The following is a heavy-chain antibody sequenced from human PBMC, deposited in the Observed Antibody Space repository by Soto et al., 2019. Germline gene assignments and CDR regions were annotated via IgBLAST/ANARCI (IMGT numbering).Heavy chain of an antibody. CDR1: GFTFSSYG. J-gene: IGHJ6*02. D-gene: IGHD1-26*01. CDR3: AKDRRGWELLPPDGMDV. V-gene: IGHV3-30*18. Sequence: QVQLVESGGGVVQSGRSLRLSCAASGFTFSSYGMHWVRQAPGQGLEWVAVISYDRSNKYYADSVKGRFTISRDNSKNTLYLQMNSLRAEDTAVYYCAKDRRGWELLPPDGMDVWGQGTTVTVSS. CDR2: ISYDRSNK.